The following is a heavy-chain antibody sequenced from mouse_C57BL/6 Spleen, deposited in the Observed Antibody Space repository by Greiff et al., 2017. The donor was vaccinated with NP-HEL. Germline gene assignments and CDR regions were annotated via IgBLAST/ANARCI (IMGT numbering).Heavy chain of an antibody. CDR2: INPSTGGT. Sequence: EVQLQQSGPELVKPGASVKISCKASGYSFTGYYMNWVKQSPEQSLEWIGEINPSTGGTTYNQKFKAKATLTVDKSSSTAYMQLKSLTSEDSAVYYCARGGLRHAMDYWGQGTSVTVSS. CDR3: ARGGLRHAMDY. CDR1: GYSFTGYY. V-gene: IGHV1-42*01. D-gene: IGHD2-4*01. J-gene: IGHJ4*01.